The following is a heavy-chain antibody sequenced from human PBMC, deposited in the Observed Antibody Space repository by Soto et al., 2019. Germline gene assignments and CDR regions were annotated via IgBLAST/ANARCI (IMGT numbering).Heavy chain of an antibody. CDR3: AREGVSGGDGYTPGVDY. D-gene: IGHD2-21*01. CDR2: IYYSGST. Sequence: QVQLQESGPGLVKPSQTLSLTCTVSGGSISSGDYYWSWIRQPPGKGLEWIGYIYYSGSTYYNPSLKSRVTISVDTSKNQFSLKLSSVTDADTAVYYCAREGVSGGDGYTPGVDYWGQGTLVTVSS. V-gene: IGHV4-30-4*01. CDR1: GGSISSGDYY. J-gene: IGHJ4*02.